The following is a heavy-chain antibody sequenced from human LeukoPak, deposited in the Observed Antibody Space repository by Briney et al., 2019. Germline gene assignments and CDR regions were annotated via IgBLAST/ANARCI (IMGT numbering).Heavy chain of an antibody. D-gene: IGHD6-19*01. V-gene: IGHV1-69*05. CDR2: IIPIFGTA. J-gene: IGHJ5*02. CDR1: GGTFSSYA. CDR3: ARGAAVAGNWFDP. Sequence: SVKVSCKASGGTFSSYAISWVRQAPGQGLEWTGGIIPIFGTANYAQKFQGRVTITTDESTSTAYMELSSLRSEDTAVYYCARGAAVAGNWFDPWGQGTLVTVSS.